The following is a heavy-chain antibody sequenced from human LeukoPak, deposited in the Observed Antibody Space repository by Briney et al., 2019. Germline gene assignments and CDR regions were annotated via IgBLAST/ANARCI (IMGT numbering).Heavy chain of an antibody. J-gene: IGHJ6*03. Sequence: GGSLRLSCAASGFTFSSYGMHWVRQAPGKGLEWAAVIWFDGSNKYYADSVKGRFTISRDNSKNTLYLQMNSLRAEDTAAYYCARDPGPPGSGRFRASYYYYYYMDVWGKGTTVTVSS. CDR1: GFTFSSYG. CDR3: ARDPGPPGSGRFRASYYYYYYMDV. V-gene: IGHV3-33*01. D-gene: IGHD1-1*01. CDR2: IWFDGSNK.